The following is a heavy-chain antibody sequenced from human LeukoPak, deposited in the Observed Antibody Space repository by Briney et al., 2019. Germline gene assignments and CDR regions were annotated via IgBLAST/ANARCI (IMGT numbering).Heavy chain of an antibody. V-gene: IGHV3-7*01. CDR1: GFTFSSYA. D-gene: IGHD3-16*01. Sequence: PGGSLRLSCAASGFTFSSYAMSWVRQAPGKGLEWVANIKQDGSEKYYVDSVKGRFTISRDNAKNSLYLQMNSLRAEDTAVYYCARERGGEVDAFDIWGQGTMVTVSS. J-gene: IGHJ3*02. CDR2: IKQDGSEK. CDR3: ARERGGEVDAFDI.